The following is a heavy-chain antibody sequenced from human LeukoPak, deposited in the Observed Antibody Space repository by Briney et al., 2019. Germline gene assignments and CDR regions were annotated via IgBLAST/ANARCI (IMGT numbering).Heavy chain of an antibody. Sequence: ASVKVSCKASGYTFTGYYMHWVRQAPGQGLEWMGWISAYNGNTNYAQKLQGRVTMTTDTSTSTAYMEVRSLRSDDTAVYYCARGPYYDSWSGAGYWGQGTLVTVSS. CDR2: ISAYNGNT. CDR1: GYTFTGYY. D-gene: IGHD3-3*01. CDR3: ARGPYYDSWSGAGY. J-gene: IGHJ4*02. V-gene: IGHV1-18*04.